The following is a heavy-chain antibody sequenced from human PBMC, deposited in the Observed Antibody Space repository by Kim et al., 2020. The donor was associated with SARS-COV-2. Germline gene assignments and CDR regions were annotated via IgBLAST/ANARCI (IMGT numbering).Heavy chain of an antibody. CDR1: GYTFTSYY. J-gene: IGHJ3*02. CDR2: INPSGGST. Sequence: ASVKVSCKASGYTFTSYYMHWVRQAPGQGLEWMGIINPSGGSTSYAQKFQGRVTMTRDTSTSTVYMELSSLRSEDTAVYYCARDAIMTTVVPDAFDIWGQGTMVTVSS. D-gene: IGHD4-17*01. CDR3: ARDAIMTTVVPDAFDI. V-gene: IGHV1-46*01.